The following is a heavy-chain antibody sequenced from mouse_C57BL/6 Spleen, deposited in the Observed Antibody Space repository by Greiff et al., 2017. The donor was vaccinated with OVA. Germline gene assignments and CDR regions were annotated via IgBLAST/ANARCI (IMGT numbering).Heavy chain of an antibody. V-gene: IGHV5-16*01. CDR3: ARVYYSTYFDV. D-gene: IGHD2-5*01. Sequence: EVQLVESEGGLVQPGSSMKLSCTASGFTFSDYYMAWVRQVPEKGLEWVANINYDGSSTYYLDSLKSRFIISRDNAKNILYLQMSSLKSEDTATYYCARVYYSTYFDVWGTGTTVTVSS. J-gene: IGHJ1*03. CDR2: INYDGSST. CDR1: GFTFSDYY.